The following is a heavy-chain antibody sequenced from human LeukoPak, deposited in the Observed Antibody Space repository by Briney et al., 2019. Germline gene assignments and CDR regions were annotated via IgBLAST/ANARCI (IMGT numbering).Heavy chain of an antibody. J-gene: IGHJ4*02. Sequence: GGSLRRSCAASGFTFSSYSMNWVRQAPGKGLKWVSSISSSSSYIYYADSVKGRFTISRDNAKNSLYLQMNSLRAEDTAVYYCARDGEGQGDYWGQGTLVTVSS. CDR1: GFTFSSYS. D-gene: IGHD3-10*01. CDR2: ISSSSSYI. V-gene: IGHV3-21*01. CDR3: ARDGEGQGDY.